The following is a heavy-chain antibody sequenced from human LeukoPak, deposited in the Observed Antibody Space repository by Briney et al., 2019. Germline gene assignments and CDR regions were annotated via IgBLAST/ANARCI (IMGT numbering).Heavy chain of an antibody. CDR3: ARDRTVVTPHLYYYMDV. CDR2: IYSRGST. J-gene: IGHJ6*03. D-gene: IGHD4-23*01. V-gene: IGHV4-4*08. CDR1: GGSISSYY. Sequence: SETLSLTCTVSGGSISSYYWSWIRQPPGKGLEWIGRIYSRGSTNSNPSLKSRVTISLDTSKNQFSLKLTSVTAADTAVYYCARDRTVVTPHLYYYMDVWGKGTTVTVSS.